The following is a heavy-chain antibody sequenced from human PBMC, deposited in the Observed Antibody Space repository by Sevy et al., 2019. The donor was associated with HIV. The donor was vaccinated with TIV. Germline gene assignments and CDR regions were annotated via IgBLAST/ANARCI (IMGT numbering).Heavy chain of an antibody. CDR1: GGSITSLY. Sequence: SQTLSLTCTVSGGSITSLYWNWIRQPLGKGLEWIANIYYNGHINYIPSLKSRVTLSLDTSKNQFSLRLSSVTAADTAMYYCAGENAWGRGYSWGQGTLVSVSS. J-gene: IGHJ4*02. V-gene: IGHV4-59*08. CDR2: IYYNGHI. D-gene: IGHD1-26*01. CDR3: AGENAWGRGYS.